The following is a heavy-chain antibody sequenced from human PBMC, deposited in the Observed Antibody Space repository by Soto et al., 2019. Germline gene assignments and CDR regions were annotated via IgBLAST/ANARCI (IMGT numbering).Heavy chain of an antibody. J-gene: IGHJ6*02. CDR1: GGSISSYY. CDR2: IYYSGST. CDR3: ARSYVDTAMVSEEYYYYGMDV. V-gene: IGHV4-59*01. D-gene: IGHD5-18*01. Sequence: SETLSLTCTVSGGSISSYYWSWIRQPPGKGLKSIWYIYYSGSTNYYPSLKSRVTISVDTSKNQFFLMLSSVTAVDTAVYYCARSYVDTAMVSEEYYYYGMDVWGQGTTVTVSS.